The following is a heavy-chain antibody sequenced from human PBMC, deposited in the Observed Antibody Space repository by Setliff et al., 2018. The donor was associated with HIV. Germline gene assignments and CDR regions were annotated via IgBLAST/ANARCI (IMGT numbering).Heavy chain of an antibody. CDR1: GFSFSSNW. CDR3: VRDGGSGTPFDY. Sequence: GGSLRLSCAGSGFSFSSNWLHWVRQVPGKGLVWVSRITTEGGASDGSITGYADSVKGRFSISRDNARNTVYLQMNNLRVEDTAVYYCVRDGGSGTPFDYWGRGTLVTVSS. J-gene: IGHJ4*02. V-gene: IGHV3-74*01. CDR2: ITTEGGASDGSIT. D-gene: IGHD2-15*01.